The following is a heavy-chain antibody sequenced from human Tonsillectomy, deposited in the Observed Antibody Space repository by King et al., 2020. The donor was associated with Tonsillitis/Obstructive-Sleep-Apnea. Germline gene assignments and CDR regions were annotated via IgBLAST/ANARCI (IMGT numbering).Heavy chain of an antibody. V-gene: IGHV3-72*01. D-gene: IGHD1/OR15-1a*01. CDR2: TRNKANGYTT. J-gene: IGHJ6*01. CDR1: GFTFSDHY. CDR3: TRRPNNWYNIYFPREV. Sequence: VQLVESGGGLVQPGGSLRLSCAASGFTFSDHYMEWVRQAPGKGLEWVGRTRNKANGYTTEYAASVKGRFTISRDDSKNSLYLQMISLQIADTAVYYCTRRPNNWYNIYFPREVWGQGATVTVSS.